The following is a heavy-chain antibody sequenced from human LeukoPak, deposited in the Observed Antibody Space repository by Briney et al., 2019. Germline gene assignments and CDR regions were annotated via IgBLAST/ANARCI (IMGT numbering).Heavy chain of an antibody. V-gene: IGHV4-4*07. Sequence: RSSETLSLTCTVSGASISSYYWSWIRQPAGKGLEWIGRIYSSRSIYNPSLKSRVTISVDTSKNQVSLRLRPVTAADTAVYYCARGLRNRSSGTRFDVFDIWGQGTMVTVSS. CDR2: IYSSRS. CDR1: GASISSYY. D-gene: IGHD6-6*01. CDR3: ARGLRNRSSGTRFDVFDI. J-gene: IGHJ3*02.